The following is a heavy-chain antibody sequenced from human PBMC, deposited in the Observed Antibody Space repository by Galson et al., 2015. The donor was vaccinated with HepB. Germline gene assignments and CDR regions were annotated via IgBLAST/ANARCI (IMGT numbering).Heavy chain of an antibody. D-gene: IGHD6-13*01. Sequence: QSGAEVKKPGESLKISCKVYGHNFTPYWIGWVRQMPAKGLEWMGIISPGDSDTRYSPSFHGQVTISVDKSISTAYLQWSSLKASDTAMYYCASRTPFGASAGYAFDLWGQGTMVTVSA. CDR1: GHNFTPYW. CDR2: ISPGDSDT. CDR3: ASRTPFGASAGYAFDL. V-gene: IGHV5-51*01. J-gene: IGHJ3*01.